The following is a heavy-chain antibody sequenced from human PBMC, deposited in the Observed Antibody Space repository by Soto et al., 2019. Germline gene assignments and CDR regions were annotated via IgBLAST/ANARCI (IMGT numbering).Heavy chain of an antibody. CDR3: ARDLGSVALDV. CDR2: IWYDGSNK. J-gene: IGHJ6*02. CDR1: GFSFINYG. Sequence: QVQLVESGGGVVQPGRSLRLSCAASGFSFINYGMHWVRQAPGKGLEWVAVIWYDGSNKYYADSVKGRFTVSRDISNKTLYMQMTSLRGADTAVYYCARDLGSVALDVWGRGSTVTISS. V-gene: IGHV3-33*01. D-gene: IGHD2-15*01.